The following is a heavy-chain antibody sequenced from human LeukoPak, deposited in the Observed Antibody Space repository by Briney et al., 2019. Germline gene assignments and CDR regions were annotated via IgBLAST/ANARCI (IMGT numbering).Heavy chain of an antibody. J-gene: IGHJ6*03. CDR3: ARGGPPGYYYDYYMDV. V-gene: IGHV4-59*01. CDR1: GGSISSYY. Sequence: ASETLSLTCTVSGGSISSYYWSWIRQTPGKGLEWIGYIYYSGSTNFNPSLKSRVTISVDTSKNQFSLKMSSVTAADTAVYFCARGGPPGYYYDYYMDVWGKGTTVTTSS. CDR2: IYYSGST.